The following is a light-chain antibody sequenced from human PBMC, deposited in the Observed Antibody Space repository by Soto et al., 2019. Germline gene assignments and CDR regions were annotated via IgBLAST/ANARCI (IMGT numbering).Light chain of an antibody. CDR3: QQYDQWPIT. Sequence: IVMTQSPATLSVTPGERATLSCRASQSVSSNLAWYQQKPGQAPRLLIYGASSRATGIPARFSGSGSGTEFTLTISSLQSEDFAVYYCQQYDQWPITFGQGTRLEIK. V-gene: IGKV3-15*01. J-gene: IGKJ5*01. CDR1: QSVSSN. CDR2: GAS.